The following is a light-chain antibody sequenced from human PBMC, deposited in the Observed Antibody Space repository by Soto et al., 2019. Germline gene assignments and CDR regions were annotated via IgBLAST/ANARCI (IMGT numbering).Light chain of an antibody. CDR2: DAS. CDR3: LQYDNLPPFT. J-gene: IGKJ3*01. Sequence: DIQMTQSPSSLSASVGDRVTITCQASQDISNYLNWYQQKPGKAPKLLIYDASNLETGVPSRFSRSGSGTDFTFTISSLQPEDIATNYCLQYDNLPPFTSGPGTKVDIK. CDR1: QDISNY. V-gene: IGKV1-33*01.